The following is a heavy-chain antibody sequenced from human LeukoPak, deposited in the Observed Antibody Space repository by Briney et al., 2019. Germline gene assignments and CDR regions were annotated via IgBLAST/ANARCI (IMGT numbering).Heavy chain of an antibody. D-gene: IGHD3-22*01. CDR1: GFTFSSNS. Sequence: GGSLRLSCAASGFTFSSNSMNWVRQAPGKGLEWVSYISSTGGTIYYADSMKGRFTISRDNSKNTLYLQMNSLRAEDTAVYYCARGVANYYDSSGYQNWGRGTLVTVSS. CDR2: ISSTGGTI. V-gene: IGHV3-48*01. J-gene: IGHJ4*02. CDR3: ARGVANYYDSSGYQN.